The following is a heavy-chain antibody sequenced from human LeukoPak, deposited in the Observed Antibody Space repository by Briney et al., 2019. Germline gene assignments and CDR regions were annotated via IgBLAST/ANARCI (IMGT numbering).Heavy chain of an antibody. D-gene: IGHD6-6*01. CDR2: ISATGGGT. J-gene: IGHJ4*02. Sequence: PGGSLRLSCAASGFTFSNYAMSWVRQAPGKGLDWVSTISATGGGTVYADSVKGRFTISRDNSRNTLLLQMNSLTADDTAVYYCAKDWDDLPSRPSPFDNWGQGILVTGSS. CDR1: GFTFSNYA. CDR3: AKDWDDLPSRPSPFDN. V-gene: IGHV3-23*01.